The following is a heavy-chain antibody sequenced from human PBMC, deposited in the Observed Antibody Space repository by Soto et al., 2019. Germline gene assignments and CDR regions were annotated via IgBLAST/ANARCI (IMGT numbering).Heavy chain of an antibody. CDR3: ARDQGENEPYYYYGMDV. CDR1: GFTFSSYA. D-gene: IGHD1-1*01. CDR2: ISYDGSNK. Sequence: PGGSLRLSCAASGFTFSSYAMHLVRQAPGKGLECVSVISYDGSNKYYADSVKGRFTISRENSKNTLYLQMNSLRAEDTAVYYCARDQGENEPYYYYGMDVGGQGTTVTVSS. V-gene: IGHV3-30-3*01. J-gene: IGHJ6*02.